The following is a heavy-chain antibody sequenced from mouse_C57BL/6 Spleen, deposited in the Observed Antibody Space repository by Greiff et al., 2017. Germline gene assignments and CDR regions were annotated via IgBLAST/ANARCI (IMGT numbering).Heavy chain of an antibody. V-gene: IGHV1-19*01. CDR1: GYTFTDYY. J-gene: IGHJ2*01. CDR2: INPYNGGT. CDR3: AILEITTRVCDY. Sequence: VQLQQSGPVLVKPGASVKMSCKASGYTFTDYYMNWVKQSHGKSLEWIGVINPYNGGTSYNQKFKGKATLTVDKSSSTAYMELNSLTSEDSAVYYCAILEITTRVCDYWGQGTTLTVSS. D-gene: IGHD2-4*01.